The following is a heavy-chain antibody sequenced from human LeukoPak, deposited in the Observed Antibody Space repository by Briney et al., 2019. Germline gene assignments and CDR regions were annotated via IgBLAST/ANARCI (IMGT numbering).Heavy chain of an antibody. J-gene: IGHJ3*02. CDR1: GGSISSSNW. CDR3: AREAQSAADAFDI. V-gene: IGHV4-4*02. CDR2: IYHSGST. Sequence: SGTLSLTCAVSGGSISSSNWWSWVRQPPGKGLEWIGEIYHSGSTSYNPSPKSRVTISVDKSKNQFSLKLSSVTAADTAVYYCAREAQSAADAFDIWGQGTMVTVSS.